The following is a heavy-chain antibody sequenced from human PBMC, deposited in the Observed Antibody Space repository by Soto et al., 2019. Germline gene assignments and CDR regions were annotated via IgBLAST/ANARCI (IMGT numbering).Heavy chain of an antibody. CDR3: ARGPLTTVTTGSLAFDS. CDR2: IIPILGIA. D-gene: IGHD4-17*01. J-gene: IGHJ3*02. CDR1: GGTFSSYT. Sequence: SVKVSCKASGGTFSSYTISWVRQAPGQGLEWMGRIIPILGIANYAQKFQGRVTITADKSTSTAYMELSSLRSEDTAVYYCARGPLTTVTTGSLAFDSWGQGTMVTVSS. V-gene: IGHV1-69*02.